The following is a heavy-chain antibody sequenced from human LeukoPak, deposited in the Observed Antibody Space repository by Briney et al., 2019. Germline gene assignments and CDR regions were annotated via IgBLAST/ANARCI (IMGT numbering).Heavy chain of an antibody. Sequence: ASVKVSCKASGGTFSSYAISWVRQAPGQGLEWMGGIIPIFGTANYAQKFQGRVTITADKSTSTAYMELSSLRSEDTAVYYCAREGYSYGYEMNWSDPWGQGTLVTVSS. CDR1: GGTFSSYA. D-gene: IGHD5-18*01. J-gene: IGHJ5*02. CDR2: IIPIFGTA. V-gene: IGHV1-69*06. CDR3: AREGYSYGYEMNWSDP.